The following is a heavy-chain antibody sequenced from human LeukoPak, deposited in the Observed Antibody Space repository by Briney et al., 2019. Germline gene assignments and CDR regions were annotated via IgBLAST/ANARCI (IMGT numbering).Heavy chain of an antibody. CDR1: GGSVSTSDSY. CDR3: ARVFDS. Sequence: PSETLSLTCTVSGGSVSTSDSYWGWIRQSPVKGLEWIGDVFYTGKTNYNPSLRGRATISIDTSKNQFSLKLTYVTAADSAVYYCARVFDSWGQGTLVTVSS. CDR2: VFYTGKT. J-gene: IGHJ4*02. V-gene: IGHV4-39*07.